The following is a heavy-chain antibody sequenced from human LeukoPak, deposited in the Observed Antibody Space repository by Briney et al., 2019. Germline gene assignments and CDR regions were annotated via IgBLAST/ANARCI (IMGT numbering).Heavy chain of an antibody. CDR1: GFTFSSYA. CDR3: AAQPCSGGVCNLDY. CDR2: ISYHARDQ. Sequence: PGGSLRLSCAASGFTFSSYAMHWVRQAPGKGLEWVTVISYHARDQFYADSVKGRFTVSRDNSKNTLYLQMNSLRAEDSAVYYCAAQPCSGGVCNLDYWGQGTLVTVSS. J-gene: IGHJ4*02. D-gene: IGHD2-8*02. V-gene: IGHV3-30*04.